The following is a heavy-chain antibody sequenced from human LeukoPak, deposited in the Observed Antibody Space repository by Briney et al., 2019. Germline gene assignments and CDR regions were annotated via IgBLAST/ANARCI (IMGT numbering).Heavy chain of an antibody. CDR1: GFTFSSYA. Sequence: GGSLRLSCAASGFTFSSYAMSWVRQAPGKGLEWVSVISGSGGSTYYADSVKGRFTISRDNSKNTLYLQMNSLRAEDTAVYYCAKLGGLLWFGELSPFDYWGQGTLVTVSS. V-gene: IGHV3-23*01. J-gene: IGHJ4*02. D-gene: IGHD3-10*01. CDR2: ISGSGGST. CDR3: AKLGGLLWFGELSPFDY.